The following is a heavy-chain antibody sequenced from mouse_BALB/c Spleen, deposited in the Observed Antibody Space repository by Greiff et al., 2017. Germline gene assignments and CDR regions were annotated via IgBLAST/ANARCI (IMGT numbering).Heavy chain of an antibody. V-gene: IGHV5-9-3*01. Sequence: DVMLVESGGGLVKPGGSLKLSCAASGFTFSSYAMSWVRQTPEKRLEWVATISSGGSYTYYPDSVKGRFTISRDNAKNTLYLQMSSLRSEDTAMYYCARHYDDYWGQGTTLTVSS. CDR1: GFTFSSYA. J-gene: IGHJ2*01. CDR3: ARHYDDY. D-gene: IGHD2-3*01. CDR2: ISSGGSYT.